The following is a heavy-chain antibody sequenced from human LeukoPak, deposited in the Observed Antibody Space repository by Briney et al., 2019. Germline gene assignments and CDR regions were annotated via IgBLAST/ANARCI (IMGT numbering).Heavy chain of an antibody. J-gene: IGHJ4*02. V-gene: IGHV1-2*02. CDR3: ARDSGGRGGYCTNGLCYSRFFDY. Sequence: ASVKVSCKASGYTFTGYYMHWVRQAPGQGLEWMGWINPNSGGTNYAQKFQGRVTMTRDTSIGTAHMELSRLRSDDTAVYYCARDSGGRGGYCTNGLCYSRFFDYWGQGTLVTVSS. CDR1: GYTFTGYY. CDR2: INPNSGGT. D-gene: IGHD2-8*01.